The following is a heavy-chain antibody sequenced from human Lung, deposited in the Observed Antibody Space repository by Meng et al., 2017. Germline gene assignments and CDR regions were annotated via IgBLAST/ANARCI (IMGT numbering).Heavy chain of an antibody. CDR1: GGSISGSY. D-gene: IGHD3-10*01. V-gene: IGHV4-34*01. CDR3: ARERHSTIIRGVIDF. CDR2: INHGGST. J-gene: IGHJ4*02. Sequence: QVQLQQWGAGLLRPSENLSLTCAVYGGSISGSYWSWIRQSSAKGLEWIGKINHGGSTNYNPSLESRVTISVDTPKNQFSPRLTSMTVADTAVYYCARERHSTIIRGVIDFWGQGALVTVSS.